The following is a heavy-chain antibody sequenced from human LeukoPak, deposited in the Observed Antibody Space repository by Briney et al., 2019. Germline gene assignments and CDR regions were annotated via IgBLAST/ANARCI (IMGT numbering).Heavy chain of an antibody. J-gene: IGHJ4*02. CDR2: IYYSGST. D-gene: IGHD3-9*01. Sequence: PSETLSLTCAVYGGSFSDYSWTWIRQPPGKGLEWIGYIYYSGSTNYNPSLKSRVTISVDTSKNQFSLKLSSVTAADTAVYYCARGSNFDWLTPGYYFDHWGQGTLVTVSS. CDR1: GGSFSDYS. V-gene: IGHV4-59*01. CDR3: ARGSNFDWLTPGYYFDH.